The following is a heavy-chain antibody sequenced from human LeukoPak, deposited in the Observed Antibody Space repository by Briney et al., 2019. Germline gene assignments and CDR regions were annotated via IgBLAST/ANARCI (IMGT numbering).Heavy chain of an antibody. J-gene: IGHJ6*03. CDR3: ARQGGSSSLYYYYYMDV. D-gene: IGHD6-13*01. V-gene: IGHV4-38-2*01. CDR1: GYSISSGYY. CDR2: MYHSGST. Sequence: SETLSLTCAVSGYSISSGYYWGWFRQPPGKGLEWIGCMYHSGSTYYNPSLKSRVTISVDTSKNQFSLKLSSVTAADTAVYYCARQGGSSSLYYYYYMDVWGKGTTVTVSS.